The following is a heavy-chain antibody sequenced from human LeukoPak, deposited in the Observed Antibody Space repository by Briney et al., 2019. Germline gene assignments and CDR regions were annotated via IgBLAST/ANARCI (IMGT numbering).Heavy chain of an antibody. D-gene: IGHD5-18*01. V-gene: IGHV3-74*01. J-gene: IGHJ4*02. CDR1: GFTFSSYW. CDR2: INSDGSST. CDR3: ARGGIQLWFVFDY. Sequence: PGWSLRLSCAASGFTFSSYWMHWVRQAPGKGLVWVSRINSDGSSTSYADSVKGRFTISRDNAKNTLYLQMNSLRAEDTAVYYCARGGIQLWFVFDYWGQGTLVTVSS.